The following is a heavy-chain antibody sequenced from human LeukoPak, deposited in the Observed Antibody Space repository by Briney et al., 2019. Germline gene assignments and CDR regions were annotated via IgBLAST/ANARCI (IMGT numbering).Heavy chain of an antibody. Sequence: ASVKVSCKASGYTFTSYYMHWVQQAPGQGLEWMGIINPSGGSTSYAQKFQGRVTMTRDTSTSTVYMELSSLRSEDTAVYYCARDGLDCGGDCHYGMDVWGQGTTVTVSS. J-gene: IGHJ6*02. CDR1: GYTFTSYY. CDR3: ARDGLDCGGDCHYGMDV. CDR2: INPSGGST. V-gene: IGHV1-46*01. D-gene: IGHD2-21*02.